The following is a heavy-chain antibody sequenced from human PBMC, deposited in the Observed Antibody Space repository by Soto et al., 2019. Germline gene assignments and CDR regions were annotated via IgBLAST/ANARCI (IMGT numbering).Heavy chain of an antibody. J-gene: IGHJ4*01. CDR1: GGSLISNDYH. D-gene: IGHD5-18*01. CDR3: ARHPLQLWPRAHFEY. V-gene: IGHV4-39*01. Sequence: SETLSLTCTVSGGSLISNDYHWDLIRQSPGKGLEWIGSISHSGSTLYNPSLESRITISVDTSKNLFSLKLSSVTAADTAVYYCARHPLQLWPRAHFEYWGQGTLVTSPQ. CDR2: ISHSGST.